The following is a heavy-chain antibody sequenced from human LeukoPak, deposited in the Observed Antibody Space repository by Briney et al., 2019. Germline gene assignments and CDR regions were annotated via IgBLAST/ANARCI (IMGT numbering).Heavy chain of an antibody. V-gene: IGHV3-30*12. CDR3: ARDLGDWSTSQIDY. Sequence: GGSLRLSCAASGFSFSSHAMHWVRQAPGKGLEWVAFISYDGSTKTYADSVKGRFTTSRDISLHLQMNSLRAEDTAIYYCARDLGDWSTSQIDYWGQGTLVAVSS. CDR2: ISYDGSTK. D-gene: IGHD3/OR15-3a*01. J-gene: IGHJ4*02. CDR1: GFSFSSHA.